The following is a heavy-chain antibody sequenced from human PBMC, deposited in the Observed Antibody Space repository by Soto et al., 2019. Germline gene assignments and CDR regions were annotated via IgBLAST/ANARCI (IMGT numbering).Heavy chain of an antibody. CDR2: INHSGST. V-gene: IGHV4-34*01. D-gene: IGHD3-10*01. Sequence: QVQLQQWGAGLLTPSETLSLTCAVYSGSFSGYYWSWIRQPPGKGLEWIGEINHSGSTKYNPSLKSRVTITVDTSKNQVSLKLSSVTAADTAVYYCASNIASRSYPVPPWGQGALVTVS. CDR3: ASNIASRSYPVPP. J-gene: IGHJ5*02. CDR1: SGSFSGYY.